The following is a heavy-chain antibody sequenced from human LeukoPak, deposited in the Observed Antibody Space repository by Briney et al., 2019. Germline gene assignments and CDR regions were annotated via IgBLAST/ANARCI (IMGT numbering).Heavy chain of an antibody. Sequence: SETLSLTCAVYGGSFSNYYWGWIRQPPGKGLEWIGEIDHSGGTNYNPSLKSRVTISIDTSKNQFSLKLNSLTAADTAVYYCARGLEYDFWSGNYSDAFDIWDQGTMATVSS. CDR3: ARGLEYDFWSGNYSDAFDI. CDR1: GGSFSNYY. D-gene: IGHD3-3*01. V-gene: IGHV4-34*01. J-gene: IGHJ3*02. CDR2: IDHSGGT.